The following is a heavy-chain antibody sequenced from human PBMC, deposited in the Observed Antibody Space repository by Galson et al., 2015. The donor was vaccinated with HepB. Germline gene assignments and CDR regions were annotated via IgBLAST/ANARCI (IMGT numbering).Heavy chain of an antibody. CDR3: ARGPPPFIAVTRDDAFDI. CDR1: GFTFSSYA. CDR2: ISYDGSNK. Sequence: SLRLSCAASGFTFSSYAMHWVRQAPGKGLEWVAVISYDGSNKYYADSVKGRFTISRDNSKNTLYLQMNSLRAEDTAVYYCARGPPPFIAVTRDDAFDIWGQGTMVTVSS. J-gene: IGHJ3*02. D-gene: IGHD6-19*01. V-gene: IGHV3-30-3*01.